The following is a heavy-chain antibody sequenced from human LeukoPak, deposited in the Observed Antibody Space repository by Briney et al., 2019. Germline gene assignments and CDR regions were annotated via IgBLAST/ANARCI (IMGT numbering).Heavy chain of an antibody. D-gene: IGHD3-10*01. Sequence: GGSLRLSCAASGFTFSSYGMHWVRQAPGKGLEWVAVIWYDGSNKLYADSVKGRFTISRDNSKNTLYLQMNSLRAEDTAVYYCAREGYYYGSRNWFDPWGQGTLVTVSS. J-gene: IGHJ5*02. CDR3: AREGYYYGSRNWFDP. CDR2: IWYDGSNK. V-gene: IGHV3-33*01. CDR1: GFTFSSYG.